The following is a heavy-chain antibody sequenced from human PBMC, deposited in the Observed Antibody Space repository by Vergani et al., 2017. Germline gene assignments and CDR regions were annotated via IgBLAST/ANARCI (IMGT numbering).Heavy chain of an antibody. D-gene: IGHD3-10*01. CDR1: GYTFTSYY. Sequence: QVQLVQSGAEVKKPGASVKVSCKASGYTFTSYYMHWVRQAPGQGLEWMGIINPSGGSTSYAQKFQGRVTMTRDTSTSTVYMELSSLRSEDTAVYYCGRGGFVVITMVRGVIIRDWFDPWGQGTLVTVSS. CDR3: GRGGFVVITMVRGVIIRDWFDP. CDR2: INPSGGST. V-gene: IGHV1-46*03. J-gene: IGHJ5*02.